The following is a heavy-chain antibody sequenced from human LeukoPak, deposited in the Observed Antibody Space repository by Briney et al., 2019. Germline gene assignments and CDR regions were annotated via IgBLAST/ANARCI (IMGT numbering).Heavy chain of an antibody. Sequence: SVKVSCKASGYTFTGYYMHWVRQAPGQGLEWMGGIIPIFGTANYAQKFQGRVTITADESTSTAYMELSSLRSEDTAVYYCARDLMVGATQGVWFDPWGQGTLVTVSS. V-gene: IGHV1-69*13. CDR3: ARDLMVGATQGVWFDP. D-gene: IGHD1-26*01. CDR2: IIPIFGTA. CDR1: GYTFTGYY. J-gene: IGHJ5*02.